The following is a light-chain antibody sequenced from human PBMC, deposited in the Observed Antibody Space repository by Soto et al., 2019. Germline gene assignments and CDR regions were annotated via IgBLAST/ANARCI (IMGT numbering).Light chain of an antibody. J-gene: IGLJ3*02. CDR3: SSARRDNTWV. Sequence: QSALTQPASVSGSPGQSVAISCTGTSSDVGAYNYVSWYQQHPGKAPKLLLSEVSNRPSGVSDRFSGSKSGNTASLTISGLQAEDEADYYCSSARRDNTWVFGGGTKLTVL. CDR2: EVS. V-gene: IGLV2-14*01. CDR1: SSDVGAYNY.